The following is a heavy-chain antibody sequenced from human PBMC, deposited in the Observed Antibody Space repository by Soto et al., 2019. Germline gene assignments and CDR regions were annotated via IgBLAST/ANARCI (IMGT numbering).Heavy chain of an antibody. CDR2: VKPDGTAT. D-gene: IGHD3-16*01. CDR3: FGGNGGPQ. Sequence: GGSLRLSCASSDFTFRNSWINWVRQAPGKGLEWVANVKPDGTATNYVDSVKGRFTISRDNVRNSVSLQMNSLRVEDTAVYFCFGGNGGPQWGQGTLVTVSS. J-gene: IGHJ4*02. CDR1: DFTFRNSW. V-gene: IGHV3-7*03.